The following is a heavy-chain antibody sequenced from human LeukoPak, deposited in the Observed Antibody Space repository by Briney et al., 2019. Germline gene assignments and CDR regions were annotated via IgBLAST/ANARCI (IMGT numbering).Heavy chain of an antibody. V-gene: IGHV3-33*05. Sequence: GGSLRLSCAASGFPLSSYCMHWVRQAPGKGLEWVAVISYGGNNEYYADSVKGRFTISRDNSKNTLYLQMNSLRAEDTAVYYCARDPAKYCSGGSCYYGTDVWGQGTTVTVSS. CDR3: ARDPAKYCSGGSCYYGTDV. CDR2: ISYGGNNE. CDR1: GFPLSSYC. D-gene: IGHD2-15*01. J-gene: IGHJ6*02.